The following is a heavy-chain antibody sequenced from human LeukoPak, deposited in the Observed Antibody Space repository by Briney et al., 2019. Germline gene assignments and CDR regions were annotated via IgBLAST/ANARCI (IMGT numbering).Heavy chain of an antibody. J-gene: IGHJ4*02. CDR2: IYYSGST. CDR3: ARALGYSYGNFDY. V-gene: IGHV4-59*01. CDR1: GGSISTYY. Sequence: SETLSLTCTVSGGSISTYYWSWIRQPPGKGLEWIGYIYYSGSTNYNPSLKSRVTISVDTSKNQFSLKLSSATAADTAVYYCARALGYSYGNFDYWGQGTLVTVSS. D-gene: IGHD5-18*01.